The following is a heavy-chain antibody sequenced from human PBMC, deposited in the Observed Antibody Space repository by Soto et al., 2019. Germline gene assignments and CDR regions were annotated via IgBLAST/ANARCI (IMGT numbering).Heavy chain of an antibody. J-gene: IGHJ5*02. D-gene: IGHD2-2*01. CDR3: ATSICFDP. Sequence: LSCTGSGGIMRSSSYYWGWLRQPPGKGLEWIGSIYYSGSTYYNPSLKSRVTISVDTSKNQFSLNLSSVTAAITAVPSCATSICFDPFCQAPLVT. V-gene: IGHV4-39*01. CDR2: IYYSGST. CDR1: GGIMRSSSYY.